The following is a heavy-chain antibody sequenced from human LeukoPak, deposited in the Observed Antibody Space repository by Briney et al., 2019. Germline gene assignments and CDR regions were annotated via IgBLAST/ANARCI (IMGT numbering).Heavy chain of an antibody. CDR3: ARLPHYYGSGSYWFDP. J-gene: IGHJ5*02. CDR1: GGSISSYY. D-gene: IGHD3-10*01. V-gene: IGHV4-59*08. CDR2: IYYSGST. Sequence: QPSETLSLTCTVSGGSISSYYWSWIRQPPGKGLEWIGYIYYSGSTNYNPSLKSRVTISVDTSKNQFSLKLSSVTAADTAVYYCARLPHYYGSGSYWFDPWSQGTLVTVSS.